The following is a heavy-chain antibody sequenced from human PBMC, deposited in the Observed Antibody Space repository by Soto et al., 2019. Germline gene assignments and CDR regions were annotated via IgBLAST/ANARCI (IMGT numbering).Heavy chain of an antibody. Sequence: GGSLRLSCAASGFTFSSYGMHWVRQAPGKGLEWVVVFWFDGSYIYYAVSLKGRFTISRDNSKNTLYLQMNSLRAEDTAVYYCARDRKAHYDFWSGPGYGMDVWGQGTTVTVSS. D-gene: IGHD3-3*01. J-gene: IGHJ6*02. CDR3: ARDRKAHYDFWSGPGYGMDV. CDR2: FWFDGSYI. V-gene: IGHV3-33*01. CDR1: GFTFSSYG.